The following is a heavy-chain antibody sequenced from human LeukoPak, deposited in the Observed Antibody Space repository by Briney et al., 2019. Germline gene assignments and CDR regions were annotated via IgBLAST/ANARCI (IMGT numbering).Heavy chain of an antibody. CDR3: GGTT. Sequence: GGSLRLSCVASGFTFRNYAMSWVRQAPGKGLEWVSVISYSGGSTYYADSVKGRFTISRDNSKNTLYMQMNSLRAEDTAVYYCGGTTWGQGTLVTVSS. V-gene: IGHV3-23*01. J-gene: IGHJ5*02. CDR2: ISYSGGST. CDR1: GFTFRNYA.